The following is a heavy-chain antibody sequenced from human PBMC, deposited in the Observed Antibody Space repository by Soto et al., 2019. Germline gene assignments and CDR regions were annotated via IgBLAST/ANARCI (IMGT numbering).Heavy chain of an antibody. Sequence: EVQLVESGGGLVQPRGSLRLSCAASGFTFSSHWMHWVRQAPGKGLVWVSRISPDGRSTVYADSVKGRFTISRDNAKNTLYLQMNSLRAEDTAEYYCASCALPRDDSLDIWGQGTMVTVSS. J-gene: IGHJ3*02. CDR2: ISPDGRST. CDR1: GFTFSSHW. V-gene: IGHV3-74*01. D-gene: IGHD3-22*01. CDR3: ASCALPRDDSLDI.